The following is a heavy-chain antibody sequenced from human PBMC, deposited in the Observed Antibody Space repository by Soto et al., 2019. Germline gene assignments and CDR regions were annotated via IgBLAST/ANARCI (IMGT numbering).Heavy chain of an antibody. V-gene: IGHV4-31*01. Sequence: HVQLQESGPGLVKTSPTLSLTCPVSGGSISSGDYYWRWIRQHPGKGLEWIGYINNSVSTYYNPSLKMQVTMSVESSKSQFSVKLSSVTAADTAVYYCAMAQYYSDSSGYFHYWGQGALVTVSS. CDR1: GGSISSGDYY. CDR3: AMAQYYSDSSGYFHY. D-gene: IGHD3-22*01. CDR2: INNSVST. J-gene: IGHJ4*02.